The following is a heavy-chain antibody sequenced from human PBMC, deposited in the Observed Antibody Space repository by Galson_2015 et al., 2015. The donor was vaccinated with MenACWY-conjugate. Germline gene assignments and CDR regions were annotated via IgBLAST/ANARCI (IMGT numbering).Heavy chain of an antibody. D-gene: IGHD7-27*01. J-gene: IGHJ4*02. CDR2: IYSGGST. CDR1: GFTVGSNY. V-gene: IGHV3-66*02. CDR3: TRPSRTGGRGY. Sequence: SLRLSCAASGFTVGSNYMSWVRQAPGKGLEWVSVIYSGGSTYYADSVKGRFTISRDNSKNMLYLQMNSLRAEDTAVYYCTRPSRTGGRGYWGQGTLVSVSS.